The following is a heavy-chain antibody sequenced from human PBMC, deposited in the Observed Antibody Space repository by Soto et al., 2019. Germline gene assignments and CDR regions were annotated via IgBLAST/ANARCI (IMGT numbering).Heavy chain of an antibody. CDR2: ISYGGSNK. D-gene: IGHD4-17*01. CDR1: GFTFSSYG. CDR3: AKYSTVSRRNYYGMDV. Sequence: PGGSLRLSCAASGFTFSSYGMHWVRQAPGKGLEWVAVISYGGSNKYYADSVKGRFTISRDNSKNTLYLQMNSLRAEDTAVYYCAKYSTVSRRNYYGMDVWGQGTTVTVSS. V-gene: IGHV3-30*18. J-gene: IGHJ6*02.